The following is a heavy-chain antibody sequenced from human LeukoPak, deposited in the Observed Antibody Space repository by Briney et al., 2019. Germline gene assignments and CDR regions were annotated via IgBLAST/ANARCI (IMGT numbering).Heavy chain of an antibody. J-gene: IGHJ4*02. D-gene: IGHD2-15*01. Sequence: SETLSLTCTVSHYSISSGYYWGWIRQSPGKGLEWIGSMYHSGSTYYTPSLKSRVTIPVDTSKNQFSLKLSSVTAADTAVYYCARGVVAAPQTFDYWGQGTLVTVSS. V-gene: IGHV4-38-2*02. CDR2: MYHSGST. CDR1: HYSISSGYY. CDR3: ARGVVAAPQTFDY.